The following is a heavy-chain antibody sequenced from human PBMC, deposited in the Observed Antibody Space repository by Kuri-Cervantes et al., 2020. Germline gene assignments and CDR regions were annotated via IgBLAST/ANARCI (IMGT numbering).Heavy chain of an antibody. CDR1: GFSFSNYA. V-gene: IGHV3-33*08. CDR2: IWYDGSNK. Sequence: GGSLRLSCAASGFSFSNYAMSWVRQAPGKGLEWVAVIWYDGSNKYYAGSVKGRFTISRDNSKNTLYLQMNSLRAEDTAVYYCAREELYTGAFDYWGQGTLVTVSS. CDR3: AREELYTGAFDY. D-gene: IGHD1-26*01. J-gene: IGHJ4*02.